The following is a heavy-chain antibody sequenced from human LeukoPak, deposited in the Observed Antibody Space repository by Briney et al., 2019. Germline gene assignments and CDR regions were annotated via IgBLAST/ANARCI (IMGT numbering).Heavy chain of an antibody. V-gene: IGHV3-23*01. Sequence: GGSLRLSCAASGFTFNNYAMSWVRQAPGKGLEWVSTVSGSGAIAYYTDSDKGCFTISRDNSKNTLYLQMSSLTAKDTAVYYCAKDRSIGTYYTFDSWGQGTLVTVSS. J-gene: IGHJ4*02. CDR2: VSGSGAIA. CDR1: GFTFNNYA. CDR3: AKDRSIGTYYTFDS. D-gene: IGHD1-26*01.